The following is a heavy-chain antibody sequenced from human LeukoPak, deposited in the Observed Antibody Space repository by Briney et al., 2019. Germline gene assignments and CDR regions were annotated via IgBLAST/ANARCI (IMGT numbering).Heavy chain of an antibody. CDR3: ARDSSGWYFGDFDY. CDR1: GFTFSSYA. J-gene: IGHJ4*02. Sequence: GRSLRLSCAASGFTFSSYAMHWVRQAPGKGLEWVAVISYDGSNKYYADSVKGRFTISRDNSKNTLYLRMNSLRAEDTAVYYCARDSSGWYFGDFDYWGQGTLVTVSS. V-gene: IGHV3-30*01. CDR2: ISYDGSNK. D-gene: IGHD6-19*01.